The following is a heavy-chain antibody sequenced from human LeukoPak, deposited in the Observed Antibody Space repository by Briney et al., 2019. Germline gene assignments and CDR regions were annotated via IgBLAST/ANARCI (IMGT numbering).Heavy chain of an antibody. Sequence: ASVKVSCKASGYTFTGYYMHWVRQAPGQGLEWMGIINPSGGSTNYAQKFQGRVTMTRDTSTRTVYMELSSLRSEDTAVYYCARDPPRTDGSGTFSSNWFDPWGQGTLVTVSS. D-gene: IGHD3-10*01. CDR3: ARDPPRTDGSGTFSSNWFDP. V-gene: IGHV1-46*01. CDR2: INPSGGST. J-gene: IGHJ5*02. CDR1: GYTFTGYY.